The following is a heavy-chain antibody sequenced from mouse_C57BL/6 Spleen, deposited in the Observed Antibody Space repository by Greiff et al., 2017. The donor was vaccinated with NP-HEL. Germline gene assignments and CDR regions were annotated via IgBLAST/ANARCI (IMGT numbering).Heavy chain of an antibody. Sequence: VQLQQSGPELVKPGASVKISCKASGYAFSSSWMNWVKQRPGKGLEWIGRIYPGDGDTNYNGKFKGKATLTADKSSSTAYMQLSSLTSEDSAVYFCARSLHYYGARAMDYWGQGTSVTVAS. CDR1: GYAFSSSW. CDR2: IYPGDGDT. J-gene: IGHJ4*01. CDR3: ARSLHYYGARAMDY. V-gene: IGHV1-82*01. D-gene: IGHD1-2*01.